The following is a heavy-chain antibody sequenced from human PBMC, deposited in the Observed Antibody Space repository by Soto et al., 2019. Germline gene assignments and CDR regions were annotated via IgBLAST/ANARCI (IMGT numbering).Heavy chain of an antibody. V-gene: IGHV4-39*01. CDR2: ISSSGKT. CDR3: ARHIGYTDSFRFDD. J-gene: IGHJ4*02. Sequence: SETLSLTCTVSGGSFSSNTDYWGWIRQPPGKGLECIGSISSSGKTYYNPSLKSRVTISVDTSKDQFSLRVSSVTAADAAVYYCARHIGYTDSFRFDDWGPGTLVTVSS. CDR1: GGSFSSNTDY. D-gene: IGHD6-13*01.